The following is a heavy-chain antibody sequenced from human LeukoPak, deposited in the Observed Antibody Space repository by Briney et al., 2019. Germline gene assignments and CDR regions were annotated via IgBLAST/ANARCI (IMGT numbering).Heavy chain of an antibody. Sequence: SETLSLTCAVYGGSFSGYYWGWIRQPPGKGLEWIGSIYHSGSTYYNPSLKSRVTISVDTSKNQFSLKLSSVTAADTAVYYCASLRWLPRFFDYWGQGTLVTVSS. CDR3: ASLRWLPRFFDY. CDR1: GGSFSGYY. D-gene: IGHD5-24*01. J-gene: IGHJ4*02. CDR2: IYHSGST. V-gene: IGHV4-38-2*01.